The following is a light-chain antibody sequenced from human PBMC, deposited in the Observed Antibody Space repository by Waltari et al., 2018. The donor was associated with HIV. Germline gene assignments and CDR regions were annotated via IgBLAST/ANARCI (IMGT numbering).Light chain of an antibody. CDR2: WAS. V-gene: IGKV4-1*01. Sequence: DIVMTQSPDSLAVSLGERTTINCKSSQTVFYSTNHNNYLAWYQQKPGQPTKLLIYWASSRESGVPDRFSSSGSGTDFTLPISSLQAEDVAVYYCQQYFSLPLTFGGGTKVEVK. CDR3: QQYFSLPLT. J-gene: IGKJ4*01. CDR1: QTVFYSTNHNNY.